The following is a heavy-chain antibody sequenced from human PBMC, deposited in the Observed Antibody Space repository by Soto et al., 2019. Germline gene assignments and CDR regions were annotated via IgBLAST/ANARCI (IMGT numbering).Heavy chain of an antibody. CDR3: ARDRVEMATIPYYYYYYYGMDV. V-gene: IGHV1-69*13. Sequence: GASVKVSCKASGGTFSSYAISWVRQAPGQGLEWMGGIIPIFGTANYAQKFQGRVTITADESTSTAYMELSSLRSEDTAVYYCARDRVEMATIPYYYYYYYGMDVWGQGTTVTVSS. CDR2: IIPIFGTA. CDR1: GGTFSSYA. D-gene: IGHD5-12*01. J-gene: IGHJ6*02.